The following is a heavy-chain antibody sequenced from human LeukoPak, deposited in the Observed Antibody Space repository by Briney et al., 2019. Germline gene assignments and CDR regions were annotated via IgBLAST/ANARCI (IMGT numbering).Heavy chain of an antibody. J-gene: IGHJ3*02. CDR2: ISWNGGSI. D-gene: IGHD5-12*01. CDR3: AKDAVATITDAFDI. V-gene: IGHV3-9*01. CDR1: GFTFDDYA. Sequence: GGSLRLSCAASGFTFDDYAMHWVRQAPGKGLEWVSGISWNGGSIGYADSVKGRFTISRDNAKNSLYLQMNSLRAEDTALYYCAKDAVATITDAFDIWGQGTMVTVSS.